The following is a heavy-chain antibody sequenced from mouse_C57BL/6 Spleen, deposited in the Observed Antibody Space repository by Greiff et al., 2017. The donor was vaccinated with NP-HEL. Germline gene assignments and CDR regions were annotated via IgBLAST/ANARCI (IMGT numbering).Heavy chain of an antibody. CDR3: ARSGDYGSSYFDY. Sequence: EVQLQQSGPELVKPGASVKISCKASGYTFTDYYTNWVKQSHGKSLEWIGDINPNNGGTSYNQTFKGNATLTVDKPSSTAYMELRSLTSEDSAVYYCARSGDYGSSYFDYWNQGTTLTVSS. CDR2: INPNNGGT. CDR1: GYTFTDYY. J-gene: IGHJ2*01. V-gene: IGHV1-26*01. D-gene: IGHD1-1*01.